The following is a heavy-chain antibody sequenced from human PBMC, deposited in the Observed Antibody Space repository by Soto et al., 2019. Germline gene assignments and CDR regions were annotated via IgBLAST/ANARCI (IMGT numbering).Heavy chain of an antibody. Sequence: PGGSLGVSCAASGFTFSSYAMSWGRQAPWKGLEWVSAISGSGGSTYYADSVKGRFTISRDNSKNTLYLQMNSLRAEDTAVYYCAKRTTPGRGYYFVDVWGKGSTVTVSS. V-gene: IGHV3-23*01. CDR2: ISGSGGST. CDR3: AKRTTPGRGYYFVDV. J-gene: IGHJ6*03. CDR1: GFTFSSYA. D-gene: IGHD4-17*01.